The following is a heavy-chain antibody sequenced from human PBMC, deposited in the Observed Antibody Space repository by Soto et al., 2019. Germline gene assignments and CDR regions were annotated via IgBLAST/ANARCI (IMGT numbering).Heavy chain of an antibody. CDR2: ISYDGSNK. J-gene: IGHJ5*02. CDR1: GFTFSSYA. CDR3: AKARPLNWFDP. V-gene: IGHV3-30-3*01. Sequence: GGSLRLSCAASGFTFSSYAMHWVRQAPGKGLEWVAVISYDGSNKYYADSVKGRFTISRDNSKNTLYLQMNSLRAEDTAVYYCAKARPLNWFDPWGQGTLVTRLL.